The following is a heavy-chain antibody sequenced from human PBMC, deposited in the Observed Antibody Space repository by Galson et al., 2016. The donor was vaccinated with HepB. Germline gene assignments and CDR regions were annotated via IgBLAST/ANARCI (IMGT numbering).Heavy chain of an antibody. D-gene: IGHD6-19*01. CDR2: ISYDGSNK. J-gene: IGHJ6*02. Sequence: SLRLSCAASGFTFSTYGMHWVRQAPGKGLEWVAVISYDGSNKYYADSVKGRFTISRDNSKNTLYLQMNRMRAEDTAVYYCAKDRLAYYYYYYGMDVWGQGTTVTVSS. CDR3: AKDRLAYYYYYYGMDV. CDR1: GFTFSTYG. V-gene: IGHV3-30*18.